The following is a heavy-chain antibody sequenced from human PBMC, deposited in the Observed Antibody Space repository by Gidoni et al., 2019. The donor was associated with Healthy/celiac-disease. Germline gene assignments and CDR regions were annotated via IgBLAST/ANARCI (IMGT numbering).Heavy chain of an antibody. V-gene: IGHV4-31*03. CDR3: ARSHYGDYFPTDY. CDR1: GGSISSGGYY. CDR2: IYYSGST. J-gene: IGHJ4*02. Sequence: QVQLQESGPGLVKPSQTLSLTCTVAGGSISSGGYYWSWIRQHPGKGLEWIGYIYYSGSTYYNPSLKSRVTISVDTSKNQFSLKLSSVTAADTAVYYCARSHYGDYFPTDYWGQGTLVTVSS. D-gene: IGHD4-17*01.